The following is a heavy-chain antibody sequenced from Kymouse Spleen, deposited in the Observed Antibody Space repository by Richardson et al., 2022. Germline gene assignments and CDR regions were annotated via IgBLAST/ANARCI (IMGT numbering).Heavy chain of an antibody. D-gene: IGHD3-10*01. CDR2: ISSSGSTI. CDR1: GFTFSDYY. CDR3: ARGDTMVRGVIPYYYYYGMDV. J-gene: IGHJ6*02. Sequence: QVQLVESGGGLVKPGGSLRLSCAASGFTFSDYYMSWIRQAPGKGLEWVSYISSSGSTIYYADSVKGRFTISRDNAKNSLYLQMNSLRAEDTAVYYCARGDTMVRGVIPYYYYYGMDVWGQGTTVTVSS. V-gene: IGHV3-11*01.